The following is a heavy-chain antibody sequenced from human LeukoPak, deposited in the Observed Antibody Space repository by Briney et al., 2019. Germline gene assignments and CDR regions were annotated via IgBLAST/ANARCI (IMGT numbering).Heavy chain of an antibody. CDR1: GGTFSSNA. Sequence: SVKVSCKASGGTFSSNAISWVRQAPGQGLEWMGGIIPIFGTANYAQKLQGRVTIIADESTSTAYMELSSLRSEDTAVYYCARASGITGTNYYYYMDIWGKGTTVTVSS. CDR2: IIPIFGTA. D-gene: IGHD1-7*01. V-gene: IGHV1-69*01. J-gene: IGHJ6*03. CDR3: ARASGITGTNYYYYMDI.